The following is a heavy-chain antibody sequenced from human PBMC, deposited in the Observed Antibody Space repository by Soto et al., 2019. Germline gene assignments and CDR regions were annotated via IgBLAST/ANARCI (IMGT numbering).Heavy chain of an antibody. CDR2: INPNSGGT. CDR1: GYTFTGCY. CDR3: AREIRVWFGELLYYYGMDV. D-gene: IGHD3-10*01. J-gene: IGHJ6*02. Sequence: ASVNVSCKSSGYTFTGCYIHWVRRAPGQGLEWMGWINPNSGGTNYAQKFQGRVTMTRDTSISTAYMELSRLRSDDTAVYYCAREIRVWFGELLYYYGMDVWGQGTTVTVSS. V-gene: IGHV1-2*02.